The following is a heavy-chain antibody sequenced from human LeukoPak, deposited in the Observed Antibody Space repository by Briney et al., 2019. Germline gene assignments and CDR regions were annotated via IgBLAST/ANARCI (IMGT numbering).Heavy chain of an antibody. Sequence: PEGSLRLSCAASGFTFSSYAMSWVRQAPGKGLEWVSAISGSGGSTYYADSVKGRFTISRDNSKNTLYLQMNSLRAEDTAVYYCAKDLKYIVATNFDYWGQGTLVTVSS. J-gene: IGHJ4*02. D-gene: IGHD5-12*01. CDR1: GFTFSSYA. V-gene: IGHV3-23*01. CDR3: AKDLKYIVATNFDY. CDR2: ISGSGGST.